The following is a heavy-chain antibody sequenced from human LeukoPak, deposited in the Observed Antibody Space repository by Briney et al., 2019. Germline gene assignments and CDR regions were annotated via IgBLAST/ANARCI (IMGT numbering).Heavy chain of an antibody. CDR2: ISGSTPAT. Sequence: GGSLRLSCAASGFTFSSYAMHWVRQAPGKGLEWVSAISGSTPATYYSASVKGRFTISRDNSKNTLFLPMNSLRAEDTAVYFCAKERQAGDYFTSDHWGQGTLVTVSS. J-gene: IGHJ4*02. V-gene: IGHV3-23*01. D-gene: IGHD4-17*01. CDR1: GFTFSSYA. CDR3: AKERQAGDYFTSDH.